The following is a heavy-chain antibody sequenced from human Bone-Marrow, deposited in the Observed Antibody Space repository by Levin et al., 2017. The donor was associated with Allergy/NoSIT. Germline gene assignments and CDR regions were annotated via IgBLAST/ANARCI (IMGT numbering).Heavy chain of an antibody. CDR3: ARDTVRDPY. CDR1: GFTFSSYG. D-gene: IGHD3-10*01. Sequence: QPGESLKISCAASGFTFSSYGMHWVRQAPGKGLEWVAVIWYDGSNKYYADSVKGRFTISRDNSKNTLYLQMNSLRAEDTAVYYCARDTVRDPYWGQGTLVTVSS. V-gene: IGHV3-33*01. CDR2: IWYDGSNK. J-gene: IGHJ4*02.